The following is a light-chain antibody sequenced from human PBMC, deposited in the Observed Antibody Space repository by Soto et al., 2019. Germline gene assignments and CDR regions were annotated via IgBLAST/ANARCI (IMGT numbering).Light chain of an antibody. V-gene: IGLV2-14*03. CDR2: DVS. CDR1: NSDVGGYDY. J-gene: IGLJ1*01. Sequence: QSALTQPASVSGSPGQSITISCTGTNSDVGGYDYVSWYQHHPGKAPKLIIYDVSHRPSGISYRFSGSKSGNTASLTISGFQAEDEADYYCTSYSTSSTPYVFGTGTKVTVL. CDR3: TSYSTSSTPYV.